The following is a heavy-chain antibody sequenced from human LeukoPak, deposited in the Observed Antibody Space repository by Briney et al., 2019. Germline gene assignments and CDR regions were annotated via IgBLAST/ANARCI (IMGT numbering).Heavy chain of an antibody. D-gene: IGHD3-22*01. V-gene: IGHV3-15*01. CDR3: TTDSPTFYYDSSGYYLSYFDY. CDR1: GFTFSRNW. J-gene: IGHJ4*02. Sequence: PGGSLRLSCAASGFTFSRNWMSWVRQAPGKGLGWVGRIKSKTDGGTTDYAAPVKGRFTISRDDSKNTLYLQMNSLKTEDTAVYYCTTDSPTFYYDSSGYYLSYFDYWGQGTLVTVSS. CDR2: IKSKTDGGTT.